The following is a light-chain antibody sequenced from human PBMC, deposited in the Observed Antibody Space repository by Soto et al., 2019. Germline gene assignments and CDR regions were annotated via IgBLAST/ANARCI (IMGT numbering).Light chain of an antibody. CDR1: QSVSNNY. J-gene: IGKJ4*02. CDR3: QQYGSSGT. V-gene: IGKV3-20*01. Sequence: EILLTQSPGTLSLSPGERATLSCRASQSVSNNYLAWYQQKPGHAPSLLIYGASNRATGIPDRLSGSGSGTDFTLTISRLEPEDFAVYYCQQYGSSGTFGRGTKVDIK. CDR2: GAS.